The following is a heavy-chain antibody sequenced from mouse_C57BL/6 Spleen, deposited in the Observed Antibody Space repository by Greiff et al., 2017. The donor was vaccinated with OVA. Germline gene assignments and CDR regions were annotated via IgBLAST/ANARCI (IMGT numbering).Heavy chain of an antibody. D-gene: IGHD1-1*01. Sequence: EVMLVESGEGLVKPGGSLKLSCAASGFTFSSYAMSWVRQTPEKRLEWVAYISSGGDYIYYADTVKGRFTISRDNARNTLYLQTSSLKSEDTAMYYCTRDRTTKAMDYWGQGTSVTVSS. CDR2: ISSGGDYI. CDR1: GFTFSSYA. V-gene: IGHV5-9-1*02. CDR3: TRDRTTKAMDY. J-gene: IGHJ4*01.